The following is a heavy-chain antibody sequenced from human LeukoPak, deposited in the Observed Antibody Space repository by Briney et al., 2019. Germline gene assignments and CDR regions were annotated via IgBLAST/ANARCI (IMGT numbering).Heavy chain of an antibody. D-gene: IGHD2-2*01. J-gene: IGHJ4*02. CDR1: GYTFTSYY. Sequence: ASVKVSCKASGYTFTSYYMHWVRQAPGQGLEWMGIINPSGGSTSYAQKFQGRVTMTRDTSTSTVYMELSSLRSEDTAVYCCARGICGSSTSGYSTGFDYWGQGTLVTVSS. CDR3: ARGICGSSTSGYSTGFDY. CDR2: INPSGGST. V-gene: IGHV1-46*01.